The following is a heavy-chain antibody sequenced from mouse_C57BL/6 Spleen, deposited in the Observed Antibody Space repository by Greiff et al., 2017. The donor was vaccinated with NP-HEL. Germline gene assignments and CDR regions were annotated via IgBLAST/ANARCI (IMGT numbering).Heavy chain of an antibody. D-gene: IGHD1-1*01. J-gene: IGHJ1*03. Sequence: EVKVVESGGGLVKPGGSLKLSCAASGFTFSDYGMHWVRQAPEKGLEWVAYISSGSSTIYYADTVKGRFTISRDNAKNTLYLQMSHLKSEDTAMYYCAREKLRGFDVWGTGTTVTVSS. CDR2: ISSGSSTI. CDR3: AREKLRGFDV. V-gene: IGHV5-17*03. CDR1: GFTFSDYG.